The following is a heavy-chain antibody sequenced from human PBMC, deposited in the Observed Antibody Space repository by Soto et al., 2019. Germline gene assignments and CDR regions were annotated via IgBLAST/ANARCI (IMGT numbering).Heavy chain of an antibody. V-gene: IGHV1-8*01. Sequence: GASVKVSCKASGYTFTSYDINWVRQATGQGLEWMGWMNPNSGNTGYAQKFQGRVTMTRNTSISTAYMELNSLRAEDTAVYYCAKDPTSYDSSAQFDSWGQGTLVTVSS. CDR3: AKDPTSYDSSAQFDS. J-gene: IGHJ4*02. CDR2: MNPNSGNT. D-gene: IGHD3-22*01. CDR1: GYTFTSYD.